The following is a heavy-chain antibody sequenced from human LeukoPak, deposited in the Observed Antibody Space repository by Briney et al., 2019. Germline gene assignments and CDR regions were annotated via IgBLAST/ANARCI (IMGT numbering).Heavy chain of an antibody. CDR3: ARLQYCSGTSCYWFDP. D-gene: IGHD2-2*01. CDR1: GGSISSGLYS. CDR2: IYHTGST. Sequence: SETLSLTCDVSGGSISSGLYSWSWIRQPLGKSLEWIGYIYHTGSTYYNPSLKSRVTISVDTSKNQFSLRLSSVTAADTAVYYCARLQYCSGTSCYWFDPWGQGTLVTVSS. J-gene: IGHJ5*02. V-gene: IGHV4-30-2*01.